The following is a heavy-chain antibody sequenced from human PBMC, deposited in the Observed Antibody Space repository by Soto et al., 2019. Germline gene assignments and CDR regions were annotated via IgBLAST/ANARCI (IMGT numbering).Heavy chain of an antibody. D-gene: IGHD3-9*01. Sequence: QLQLQESGSRLVKPSQTLPLTCAVSGGSISSSGYSWSWLRQPPGKGLEWIGCISHTGSAYYNPSLRSRVIISIDKSKNHFSLRRRSVTAADTAVYYCARTSYDILTGRLDAFDVWGQGTMVTVSS. J-gene: IGHJ3*01. CDR2: ISHTGSA. CDR1: GGSISSSGYS. CDR3: ARTSYDILTGRLDAFDV. V-gene: IGHV4-30-2*01.